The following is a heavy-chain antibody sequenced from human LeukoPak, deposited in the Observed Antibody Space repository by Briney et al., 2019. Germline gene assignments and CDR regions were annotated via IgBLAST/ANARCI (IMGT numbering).Heavy chain of an antibody. Sequence: PGGSLRLSCAASGFSVSSSFMSWVRQAPGKGLEWVSLIYRGGGTYVADSVKGRFTISRHNSKNTMYLQMNSLSAEDTAVYYCARTRLWFIDSWGQGTLVTVAS. D-gene: IGHD3-10*01. J-gene: IGHJ4*02. CDR1: GFSVSSSF. V-gene: IGHV3-53*04. CDR2: IYRGGGT. CDR3: ARTRLWFIDS.